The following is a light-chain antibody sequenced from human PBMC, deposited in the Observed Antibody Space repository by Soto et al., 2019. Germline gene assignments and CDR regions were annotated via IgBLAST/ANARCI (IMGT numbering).Light chain of an antibody. CDR1: RPSIGSNH. J-gene: IGLJ2*01. CDR2: TNN. V-gene: IGLV1-47*02. Sequence: QSVLTQPPSASGTPGQRVTISCSGSRPSIGSNHVYWYQQLPGMAPKLLIYTNNQRPSGVPDRFSASKSGTSASLAIGGLRSEDEAEYYCAAWHDSLRGVIFGGGTKLTVL. CDR3: AAWHDSLRGVI.